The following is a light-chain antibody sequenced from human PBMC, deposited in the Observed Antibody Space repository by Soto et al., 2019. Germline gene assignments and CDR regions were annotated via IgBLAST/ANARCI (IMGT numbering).Light chain of an antibody. V-gene: IGLV2-11*01. Sequence: QSALTPPRSVSGSPGQSVSISCTGARSDVGGYDYVSWYQQHPDKAPKVIIYDVIKRPSGVPDRFSGSKSGNTASLTISGLQSDDEADYYCCSYAGSYSYVFGPGTKLTVL. CDR1: RSDVGGYDY. CDR3: CSYAGSYSYV. J-gene: IGLJ1*01. CDR2: DVI.